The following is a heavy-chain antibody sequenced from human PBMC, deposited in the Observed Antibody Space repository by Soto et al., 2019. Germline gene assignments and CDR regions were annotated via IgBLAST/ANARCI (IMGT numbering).Heavy chain of an antibody. CDR3: AGDRRGSGWYDSLDY. J-gene: IGHJ4*02. CDR1: GFTFSSYG. V-gene: IGHV3-33*01. CDR2: IWYDGSNE. D-gene: IGHD6-19*01. Sequence: QVQLVESGGGVVQPGRSLRLSCAASGFTFSSYGMHWVRQAPGKGLEWVAVIWYDGSNENYADSVKGRFTISRDNSKNTLYLQMNSLRAEDTALYYCAGDRRGSGWYDSLDYWGQGTLVTVSS.